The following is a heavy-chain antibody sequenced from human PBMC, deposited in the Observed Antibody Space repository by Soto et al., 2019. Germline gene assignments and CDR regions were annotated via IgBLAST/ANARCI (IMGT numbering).Heavy chain of an antibody. D-gene: IGHD6-13*01. CDR3: AKSKSSSWYGMDV. CDR2: ISDSGGST. Sequence: PGGSLRLSCAASGFIFSSYAMSWVRLAPGKGLEWVSTISDSGGSTYYADSVKGRFTISRDNSKNTLYLQMNSLRPEDTAVYYCAKSKSSSWYGMDVWGQGTTVTVSS. V-gene: IGHV3-23*01. CDR1: GFIFSSYA. J-gene: IGHJ6*02.